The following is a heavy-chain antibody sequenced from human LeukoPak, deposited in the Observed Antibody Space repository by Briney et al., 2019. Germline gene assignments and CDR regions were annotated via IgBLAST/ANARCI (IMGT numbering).Heavy chain of an antibody. CDR2: VSGNGDTK. Sequence: GGSLRLSCAASGFTFSSFEMNWVRQAPGKGLEWVSYVSGNGDTKYYAESVRSRFTISRDNAKNSLYLQMNSLRAEDTAVYYCVSAYGGLLDYWGQGTLVTVSS. CDR3: VSAYGGLLDY. D-gene: IGHD3-16*01. V-gene: IGHV3-48*03. J-gene: IGHJ4*02. CDR1: GFTFSSFE.